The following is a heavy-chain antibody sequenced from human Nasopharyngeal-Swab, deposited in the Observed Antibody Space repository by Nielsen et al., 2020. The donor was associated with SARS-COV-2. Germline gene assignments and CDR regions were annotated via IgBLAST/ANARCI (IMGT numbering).Heavy chain of an antibody. CDR3: ARVGGYYDSSGYGGDFDY. V-gene: IGHV3-21*01. CDR2: TSSSSSYI. J-gene: IGHJ4*02. Sequence: GESLKISCAASGFTFSSYSMNWVRQAPGKGLEWVSSTSSSSSYIYYADSVKGRFTISRDNAKNSLYLQMNSLRAEDTAVYYCARVGGYYDSSGYGGDFDYWGQGTLVTVSS. CDR1: GFTFSSYS. D-gene: IGHD3-22*01.